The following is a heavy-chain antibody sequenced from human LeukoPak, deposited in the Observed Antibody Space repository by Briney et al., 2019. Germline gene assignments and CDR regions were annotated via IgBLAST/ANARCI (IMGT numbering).Heavy chain of an antibody. D-gene: IGHD4-17*01. CDR2: IYHSGST. J-gene: IGHJ4*02. CDR1: GYSISSGYY. V-gene: IGHV4-38-2*02. CDR3: ARAWPYGDYVSSVFDY. Sequence: SETLSLTCTVSGYSISSGYYWGWIRQPPGKGLEWIGSIYHSGSTYYNPSLKSRVTISVDTSKNQFSLKLSSVTAADTAVYYCARAWPYGDYVSSVFDYWGQGTLVTVSS.